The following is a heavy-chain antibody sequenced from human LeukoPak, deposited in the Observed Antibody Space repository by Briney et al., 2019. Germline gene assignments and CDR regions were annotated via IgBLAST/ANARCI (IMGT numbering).Heavy chain of an antibody. J-gene: IGHJ4*02. V-gene: IGHV4-39*01. CDR3: ASGGKVGATYY. D-gene: IGHD1-26*01. CDR1: GGSISSSSYY. Sequence: SETLSLTCTVSGGSISSSSYYWGWIRQPPGKGLEWIGSIYYSGSTYYNPSLKSRVTISVDTSKNQFSLKLSSVTAADTAVYYCASGGKVGATYYWGQGTLVTVSS. CDR2: IYYSGST.